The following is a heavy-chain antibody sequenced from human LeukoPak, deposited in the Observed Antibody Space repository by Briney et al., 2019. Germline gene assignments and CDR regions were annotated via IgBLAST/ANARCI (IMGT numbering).Heavy chain of an antibody. CDR2: INPNSGGT. CDR3: ARGSYGSGSYNPLKFDY. V-gene: IGHV1-2*02. J-gene: IGHJ4*02. D-gene: IGHD3-10*01. CDR1: GYIFTGYY. Sequence: ASVKVSCKASGYIFTGYYMYWVRQAPGQGLEWMGWINPNSGGTNYAQKFQGRVTMTRDTSISTAYMELSRLRSDDTAVYYCARGSYGSGSYNPLKFDYWGQGTLVTVSS.